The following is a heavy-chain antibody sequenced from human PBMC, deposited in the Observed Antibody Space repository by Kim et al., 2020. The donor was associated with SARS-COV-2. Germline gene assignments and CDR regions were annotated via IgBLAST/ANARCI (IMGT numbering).Heavy chain of an antibody. CDR3: ARRFAGGLLWFGEV. J-gene: IGHJ4*02. V-gene: IGHV5-10-1*01. D-gene: IGHD3-10*01. Sequence: SPSFQGHVTISADKSISTAYLQWSSLKASDTAMYYCARRFAGGLLWFGEVWGQGTLVTVSS.